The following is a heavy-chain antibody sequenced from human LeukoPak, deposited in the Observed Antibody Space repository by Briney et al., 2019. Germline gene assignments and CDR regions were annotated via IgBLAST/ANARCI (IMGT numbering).Heavy chain of an antibody. CDR2: ISSSSSYI. CDR1: GFTFSSYS. V-gene: IGHV3-21*01. D-gene: IGHD2-2*02. J-gene: IGHJ3*02. CDR3: ARDVGYCSSTSCYNDAFDI. Sequence: GGSLRLSCAASGFTFSSYSMNWVRQAPGKGLEWVSSISSSSSYIYYADSVKGRFTISRDNAKNSLYLQMNSLRAEDTAVYYCARDVGYCSSTSCYNDAFDIWGQGTMVTVSS.